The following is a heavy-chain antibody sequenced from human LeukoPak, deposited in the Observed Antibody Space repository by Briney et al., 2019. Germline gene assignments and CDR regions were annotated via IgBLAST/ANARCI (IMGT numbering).Heavy chain of an antibody. CDR1: GGSISSYY. D-gene: IGHD5-18*01. Sequence: SETLSLTCTVSGGSISSYYWSWIRQPPGKGLEWIGYIYYSGSTNYNPSLKGRVTISVDTSKNQFSLKLTSVTAADTAVYYCARGQRGYSRNYYYYYMDVWGKGTTVTISS. CDR2: IYYSGST. CDR3: ARGQRGYSRNYYYYYMDV. V-gene: IGHV4-59*01. J-gene: IGHJ6*03.